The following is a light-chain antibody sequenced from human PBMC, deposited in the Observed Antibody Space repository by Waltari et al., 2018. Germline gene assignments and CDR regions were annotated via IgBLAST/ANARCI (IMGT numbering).Light chain of an antibody. CDR3: QQYYGPPYN. CDR1: HSVLDYFNNKDS. CDR2: WAS. V-gene: IGKV4-1*01. J-gene: IGKJ2*01. Sequence: DIMMTQSPDVLAVSLGERASIKCKSSHSVLDYFNNKDSLAWYQQKAGQPPRLLIHWASTRETGVPDRFSGSGSGTDFTLTISSLQAEDAALYYCQQYYGPPYNFGQGTRLESK.